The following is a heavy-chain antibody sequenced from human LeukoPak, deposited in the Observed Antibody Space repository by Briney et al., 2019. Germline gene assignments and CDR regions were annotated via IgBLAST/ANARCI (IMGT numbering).Heavy chain of an antibody. CDR2: ISGSGSTR. CDR1: GFTFSAYY. J-gene: IGHJ4*02. CDR3: ARIYHDDSPTD. V-gene: IGHV3-11*04. Sequence: TGGSLRLSCAASGFTFSAYYMSWIRQAPGKGLEWLSYISGSGSTRYYADSLKGRFTISRDNAKNSLFLQINSLRAEDTAIYYCARIYHDDSPTDWGQGTLVTVSS. D-gene: IGHD3-3*01.